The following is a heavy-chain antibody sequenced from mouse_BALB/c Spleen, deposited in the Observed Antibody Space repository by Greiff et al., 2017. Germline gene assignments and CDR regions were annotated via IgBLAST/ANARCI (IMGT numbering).Heavy chain of an antibody. CDR3: ARNDEEGLAY. V-gene: IGHV5-9-4*01. J-gene: IGHJ3*01. Sequence: EVQGVESGGGLVKPGGSLKLSCAASGFTFSSYAMSWVRQSPEKRLEWVAEISSGGSYTYYPDTVTGRFTISRDNAKNTLYLEMSSLRSEDTAMYYCARNDEEGLAYWGQGTLVTVSA. CDR2: ISSGGSYT. D-gene: IGHD2-12*01. CDR1: GFTFSSYA.